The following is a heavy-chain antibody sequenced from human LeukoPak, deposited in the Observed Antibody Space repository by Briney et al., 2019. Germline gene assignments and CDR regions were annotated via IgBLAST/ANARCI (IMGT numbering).Heavy chain of an antibody. CDR1: GYTFTSYG. V-gene: IGHV1-18*01. CDR2: ISAYNGNT. J-gene: IGHJ6*02. D-gene: IGHD2-15*01. Sequence: ASVKVSCKASGYTFTSYGISWVRQAPGQGLEWMGWISAYNGNTNYAQKLQGRVTMTTDTSTSTAYMELRSLRSDDTAVYYCARRGRLDYYYYGMDVWGQGTTVTVSS. CDR3: ARRGRLDYYYYGMDV.